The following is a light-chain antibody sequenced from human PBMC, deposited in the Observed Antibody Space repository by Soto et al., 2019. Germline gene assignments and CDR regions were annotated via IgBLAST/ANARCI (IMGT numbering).Light chain of an antibody. CDR3: SSYAGSRTYVV. J-gene: IGLJ2*01. Sequence: QSALTQPASVSGSPGQSITISCTGSSSDIGSYNLVSWYQKEPGKAPKLVIYEAYKRPSGVSARFSGSKSGNTASLTISGPQAEDEADYYCSSYAGSRTYVVFGGGTQLTVL. V-gene: IGLV2-23*01. CDR1: SSDIGSYNL. CDR2: EAY.